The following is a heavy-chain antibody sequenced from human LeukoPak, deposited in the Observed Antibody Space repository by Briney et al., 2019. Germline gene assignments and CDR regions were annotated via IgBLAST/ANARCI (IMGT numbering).Heavy chain of an antibody. D-gene: IGHD5-18*01. J-gene: IGHJ5*02. CDR1: GFTFSDYW. Sequence: GGSLRLSCAASGFTFSDYWMTWVRQAPGKGLEWVANIKQDGSEGYYVDSVKGRFTVSRDNAKSSLYLQLNSLRAEDAAVYYCATTLGYSYNWFDPWGQGTLVTVSS. CDR3: ATTLGYSYNWFDP. CDR2: IKQDGSEG. V-gene: IGHV3-7*03.